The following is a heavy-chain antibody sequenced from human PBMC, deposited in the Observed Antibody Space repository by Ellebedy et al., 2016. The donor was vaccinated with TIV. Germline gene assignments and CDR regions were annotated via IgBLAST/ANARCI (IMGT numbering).Heavy chain of an antibody. CDR1: GFTFSGDY. CDR3: ARLGVIAAAGASDY. D-gene: IGHD6-13*01. J-gene: IGHJ4*02. V-gene: IGHV3-11*01. Sequence: PGGSLRLSCAASGFTFSGDYMSWFRQAPGKGPGCVSYSSYSGDLMFYADSVKGRFTTSRDNAGNSLYLQMHSLRAEDTGVYYCARLGVIAAAGASDYWGQGTLVIVSS. CDR2: SSYSGDLM.